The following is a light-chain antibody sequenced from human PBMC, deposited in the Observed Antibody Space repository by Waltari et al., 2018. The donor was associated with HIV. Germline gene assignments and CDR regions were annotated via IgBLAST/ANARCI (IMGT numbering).Light chain of an antibody. CDR2: EVS. Sequence: QSALTQPPSASGSPGQSVTISCAGTSSDIGLYNFVTLYQHHPGKAPNLMISEVSRRPSGVPDRFPGSKSGNTASLTVSGLQAEDEAAYYCFSYAGNNYVLFGGGTKLTVL. V-gene: IGLV2-8*01. CDR1: SSDIGLYNF. J-gene: IGLJ2*01. CDR3: FSYAGNNYVL.